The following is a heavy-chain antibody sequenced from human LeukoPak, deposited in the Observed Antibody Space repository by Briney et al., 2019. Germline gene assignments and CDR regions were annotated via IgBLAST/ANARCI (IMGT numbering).Heavy chain of an antibody. J-gene: IGHJ4*02. V-gene: IGHV3-23*01. D-gene: IGHD3-10*01. CDR3: ARDYHGSGSLTTFDY. Sequence: PGGSLRLSCAASGFTFSSYAMSWVRQAPEKGLEWVSTISGSGGGAYYADSVKGRFTISRDNSKDTMYLQMNSLRSEDTAVYYCARDYHGSGSLTTFDYWGQGTLVTVSS. CDR1: GFTFSSYA. CDR2: ISGSGGGA.